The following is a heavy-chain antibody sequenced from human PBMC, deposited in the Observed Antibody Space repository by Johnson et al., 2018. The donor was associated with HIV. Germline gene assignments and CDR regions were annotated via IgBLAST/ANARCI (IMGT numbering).Heavy chain of an antibody. Sequence: QVQLVESGGGVVRPGRSLRLSCAASGFIFGGFGLHWVRQAPGKGLEWVAFIRYDGSNKYYADSVKGRFTISRDNSKNTLYLQMNSLRAEDTAVYSCSRAPIVGALRDAFDIWCQGTMVTVSS. V-gene: IGHV3-30*02. CDR2: IRYDGSNK. CDR1: GFIFGGFG. D-gene: IGHD1-26*01. J-gene: IGHJ3*02. CDR3: SRAPIVGALRDAFDI.